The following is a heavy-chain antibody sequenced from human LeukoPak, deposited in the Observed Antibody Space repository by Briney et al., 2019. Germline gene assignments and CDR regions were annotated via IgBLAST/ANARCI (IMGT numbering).Heavy chain of an antibody. Sequence: GGSLRLSCAASGFTFSSYSMNWVRQAPGKGLEWVSSISSSSSYIYYADSVKGRFTISRDNAKNSLYLQMNSPRAEDTAVYYCARDLVEGDSSSWTNCFDPWAREPWSPSPQ. D-gene: IGHD6-13*01. V-gene: IGHV3-21*01. CDR1: GFTFSSYS. CDR2: ISSSSSYI. CDR3: ARDLVEGDSSSWTNCFDP. J-gene: IGHJ5*02.